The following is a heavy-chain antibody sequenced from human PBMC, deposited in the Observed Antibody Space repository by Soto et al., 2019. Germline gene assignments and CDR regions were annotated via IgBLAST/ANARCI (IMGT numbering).Heavy chain of an antibody. Sequence: PGGSLRLSCAASGFTFNTYTMHWVRQAPGKGLVWVALISYDGNNRYYTDSVKGRFTIYRDNSKNTLYLQMNSLRAEDTAVYYCARETPWGYIYEGVSDYWGQGALVTVSS. CDR3: ARETPWGYIYEGVSDY. CDR1: GFTFNTYT. V-gene: IGHV3-30-3*01. CDR2: ISYDGNNR. D-gene: IGHD5-18*01. J-gene: IGHJ4*02.